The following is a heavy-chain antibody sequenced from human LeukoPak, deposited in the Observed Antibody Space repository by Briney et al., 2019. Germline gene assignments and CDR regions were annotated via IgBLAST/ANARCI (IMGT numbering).Heavy chain of an antibody. CDR2: IGSSDTTR. D-gene: IGHD6-19*01. CDR1: EFPFSTYE. J-gene: IGHJ4*02. Sequence: GGSLRLSCAVSEFPFSTYEMNWVRQAPGKGLEWVSNIGSSDTTRYYADSVKGRFSISRDNAKNSLYLQMNSLRVEDTGVYYCALLAVASDFDYWGQGALVTVSS. CDR3: ALLAVASDFDY. V-gene: IGHV3-48*03.